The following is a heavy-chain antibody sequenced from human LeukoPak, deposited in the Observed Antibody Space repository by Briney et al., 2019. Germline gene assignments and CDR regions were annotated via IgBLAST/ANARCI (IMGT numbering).Heavy chain of an antibody. J-gene: IGHJ4*02. CDR2: ILPDGSEK. D-gene: IGHD3-22*01. V-gene: IGHV3-7*01. Sequence: GGSLRLSCAASGFTFSSYAMSWVRQAPGEGLEWVANILPDGSEKYYLDSVKGRFTISRDNPTNSLYLQMNSLRAEGTALYYCAREVSEGFDFWGQGTLVTVSS. CDR1: GFTFSSYA. CDR3: AREVSEGFDF.